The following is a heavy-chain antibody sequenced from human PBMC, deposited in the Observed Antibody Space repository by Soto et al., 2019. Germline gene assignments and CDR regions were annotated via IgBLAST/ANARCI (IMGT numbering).Heavy chain of an antibody. D-gene: IGHD3-10*01. J-gene: IGHJ4*02. V-gene: IGHV4-59*01. Sequence: PSESLSLTCSVSGGSMSEYFWSGIRQSPGQGLEWIGYIYYLGSTDYNPSLKSRVTISVDTSKRQFSLRLTSVTAADTALYYCARDGYDGSGSPYPAYWGPGTQVAVSS. CDR3: ARDGYDGSGSPYPAY. CDR1: GGSMSEYF. CDR2: IYYLGST.